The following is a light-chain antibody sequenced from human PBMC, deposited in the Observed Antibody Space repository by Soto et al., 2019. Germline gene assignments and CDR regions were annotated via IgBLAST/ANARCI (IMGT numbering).Light chain of an antibody. CDR2: GAS. CDR3: QQTYNLPRT. J-gene: IGKJ1*01. Sequence: DIRMTQSPSSLSASVGDRVTITCRASLTIGDSLSWFQQKVGKAPTLLIYGASALQSGVPARFSGSGSGTDFTLTINNMQREDFATYYCQQTYNLPRTFGQGTKVEFK. CDR1: LTIGDS. V-gene: IGKV1-39*01.